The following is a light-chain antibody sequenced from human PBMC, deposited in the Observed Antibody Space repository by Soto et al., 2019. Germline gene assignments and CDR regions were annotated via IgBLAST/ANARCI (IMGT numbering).Light chain of an antibody. Sequence: EIVLTQSPGTLSLSPGERATLSCRASQSVGSSYLAWYQQKPGQAPRLLISGASSRATGIPDRFSGSGSGTDFTLNISRLEPEDFAVYYCQRYDNSPTWTFGQGTKVEIK. CDR3: QRYDNSPTWT. CDR1: QSVGSSY. V-gene: IGKV3-20*01. CDR2: GAS. J-gene: IGKJ1*01.